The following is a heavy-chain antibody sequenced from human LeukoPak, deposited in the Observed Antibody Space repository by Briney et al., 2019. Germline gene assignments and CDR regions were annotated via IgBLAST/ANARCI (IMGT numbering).Heavy chain of an antibody. CDR2: IYYSGST. CDR1: GGSISNYY. CDR3: ARGATIAVASPDYFDY. J-gene: IGHJ4*02. V-gene: IGHV4-59*01. D-gene: IGHD6-19*01. Sequence: PSETLSLTCTVSGGSISNYYWSWIRQPPGKGLEWIGYIYYSGSTDYNPSLKSRVTIAVDTSKNQFSLKLSSVTAADTAVYYCARGATIAVASPDYFDYWGQGTLVTVSS.